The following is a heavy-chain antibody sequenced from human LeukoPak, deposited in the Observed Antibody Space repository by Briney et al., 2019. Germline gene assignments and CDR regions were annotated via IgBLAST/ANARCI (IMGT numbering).Heavy chain of an antibody. V-gene: IGHV3-23*01. CDR3: AKDEGYYGSGSYFDY. Sequence: PGGSLRLSCAASGFTFSSYAMSWVRQAPGKGLEWVSAISGSGGSTYYADSVKGRFTISGDNSKNTLFLQMNSLRAEDTAVYYCAKDEGYYGSGSYFDYWGQGTLVTVSS. CDR2: ISGSGGST. D-gene: IGHD3-10*01. CDR1: GFTFSSYA. J-gene: IGHJ4*02.